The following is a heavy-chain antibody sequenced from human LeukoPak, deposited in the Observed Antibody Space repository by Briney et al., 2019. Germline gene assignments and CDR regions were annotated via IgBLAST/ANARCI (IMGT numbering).Heavy chain of an antibody. J-gene: IGHJ4*02. CDR3: AKGQRFYGEYYFDQ. CDR2: ISGSGGST. Sequence: PGGSLRLSCAASGFTFSSYWMSWVRQAPGKGLEWVSAISGSGGSTYYADSVKGRFTISRDNSKNTLYLQMNRLRAEDTAVYYCAKGQRFYGEYYFDQWGQGTLVTVSS. CDR1: GFTFSSYW. D-gene: IGHD4-17*01. V-gene: IGHV3-23*01.